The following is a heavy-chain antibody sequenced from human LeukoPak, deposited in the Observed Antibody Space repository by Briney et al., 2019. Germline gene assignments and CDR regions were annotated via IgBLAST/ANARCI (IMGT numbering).Heavy chain of an antibody. Sequence: LRLSXXXXXXXFSTXAMHWVRQAPGKGLEYVSGIGSNGGSTYYAESVKGRFTISRDNSQYTLYLQVSSLRGEDTAVYYCVKERRSGWYDFDCWGQGTLVTVSS. CDR1: XXXFSTXA. CDR2: IGSNGGST. D-gene: IGHD6-19*01. V-gene: IGHV3-64D*06. CDR3: VKERRSGWYDFDC. J-gene: IGHJ4*02.